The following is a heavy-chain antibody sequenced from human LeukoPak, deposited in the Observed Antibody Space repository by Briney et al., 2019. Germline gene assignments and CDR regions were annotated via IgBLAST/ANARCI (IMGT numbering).Heavy chain of an antibody. D-gene: IGHD3-10*01. V-gene: IGHV3-23*01. CDR2: ISGSGGST. Sequence: GGSLRLSCAASGFTFSSYAMRWVRQAPGKGLEWVSAISGSGGSTYYADSVKGRFTISRDNSKNTLYLQMNSLRAEDTAVYYCAKDRAPPLLWFGESGGGDFDYWGQGTLVTVSS. J-gene: IGHJ4*02. CDR3: AKDRAPPLLWFGESGGGDFDY. CDR1: GFTFSSYA.